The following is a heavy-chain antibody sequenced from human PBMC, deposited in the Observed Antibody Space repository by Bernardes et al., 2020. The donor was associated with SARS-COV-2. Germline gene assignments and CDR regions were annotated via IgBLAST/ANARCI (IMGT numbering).Heavy chain of an antibody. V-gene: IGHV4-61*01. J-gene: IGHJ3*02. CDR2: VSYSGSA. CDR1: GGSVSSGSFY. Sequence: SETLSLTCTVSGGSVSSGSFYWNWIRQSPGKKLEWIGYVSYSGSANYNPSLKSRVTISVDTSKNQFSLKLSSVTAADTAVYYCARHVVAGRYDAFDIWGQGTMVTVSS. CDR3: ARHVVAGRYDAFDI. D-gene: IGHD6-19*01.